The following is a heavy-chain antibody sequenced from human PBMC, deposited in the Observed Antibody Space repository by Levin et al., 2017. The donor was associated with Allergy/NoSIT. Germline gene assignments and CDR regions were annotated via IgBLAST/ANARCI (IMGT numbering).Heavy chain of an antibody. CDR3: ARVAGYSYGYYFDY. Sequence: LRLSCAVSGGSISSGGYSWSWIRQPPGKGLEWIGNIYLSGSTNDNPSLKSRVTISVDRSKNQFSLKLSYVTAADTAVYYCARVAGYSYGYYFDYWGPGTLVTVSS. D-gene: IGHD5-18*01. V-gene: IGHV4-30-2*01. CDR1: GGSISSGGYS. J-gene: IGHJ4*02. CDR2: IYLSGST.